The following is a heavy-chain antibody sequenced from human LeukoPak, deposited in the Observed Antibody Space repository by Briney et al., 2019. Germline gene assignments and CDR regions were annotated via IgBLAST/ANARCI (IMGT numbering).Heavy chain of an antibody. CDR3: ARVATMVRRVIITFGY. D-gene: IGHD3-10*01. CDR1: GYTFTSYD. V-gene: IGHV1-8*01. CDR2: MNPNSGNT. Sequence: GASVKVSCKASGYTFTSYDINWVRQATGQGLEWMGWMNPNSGNTGYAQKFQGRVTMTRNTSISTAYMELSSLRSEDTAVHYCARVATMVRRVIITFGYWGQGTLVTVSS. J-gene: IGHJ4*02.